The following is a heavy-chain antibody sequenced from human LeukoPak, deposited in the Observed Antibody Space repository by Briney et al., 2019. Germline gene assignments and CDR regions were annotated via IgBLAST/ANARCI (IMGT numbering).Heavy chain of an antibody. Sequence: PSQTLSLTCTVSGGSISSGSYYWSWIRQPAGKGLEWIGRIYTSGSTNYNPSLKSRVTISVGTSKNQFSLKLSSVTAADTAVYYCARGFGVDSSGWYGGFDYWGQGTLVTVSS. CDR1: GGSISSGSYY. CDR3: ARGFGVDSSGWYGGFDY. V-gene: IGHV4-61*02. CDR2: IYTSGST. J-gene: IGHJ4*02. D-gene: IGHD6-19*01.